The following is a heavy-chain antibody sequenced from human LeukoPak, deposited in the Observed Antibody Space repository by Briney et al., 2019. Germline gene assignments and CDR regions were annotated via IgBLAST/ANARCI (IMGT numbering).Heavy chain of an antibody. CDR1: GGSFSGYY. CDR3: ASNGDDFWSGYSDY. CDR2: INHSGST. J-gene: IGHJ4*02. V-gene: IGHV4-34*01. Sequence: SETLSLTCAVYGGSFSGYYRSWIRQPPGKGLEWIGEINHSGSTNYNPSLKSRVTISVDTSKNQFSLKLSSVTAADTAVYYCASNGDDFWSGYSDYWGQGTLVTVSS. D-gene: IGHD3-3*01.